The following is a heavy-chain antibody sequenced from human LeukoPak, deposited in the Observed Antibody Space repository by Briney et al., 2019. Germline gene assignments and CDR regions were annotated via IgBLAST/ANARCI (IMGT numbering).Heavy chain of an antibody. J-gene: IGHJ3*02. Sequence: PSETLSLTCTVSGGSISSYYWSWIRQPAGKGLEWIGCIYTSGSTNYNPSLKSRVTMSVDTSKNQFSLKLSSVTAADTAVYYCARGGAAAGTKGAFDIWGQGTMVTVSS. CDR3: ARGGAAAGTKGAFDI. CDR2: IYTSGST. CDR1: GGSISSYY. D-gene: IGHD6-13*01. V-gene: IGHV4-4*07.